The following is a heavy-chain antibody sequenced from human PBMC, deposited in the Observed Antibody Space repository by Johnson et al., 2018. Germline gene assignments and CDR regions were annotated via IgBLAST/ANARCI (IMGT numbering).Heavy chain of an antibody. CDR2: ISYSGST. CDR1: GGSISSYY. J-gene: IGHJ3*02. D-gene: IGHD3-16*01. Sequence: QVQLQESGPGLVKPSETLSLTCTVSGGSISSYYWSWIRQPPGKGLAWIAYISYSGSTSYNPSLKSRLTMSVDTSKNQFSLTLSTVTAADTAVYYWARHAVDVWGINDIFDIWGQGTMVTVSS. CDR3: ARHAVDVWGINDIFDI. V-gene: IGHV4-59*01.